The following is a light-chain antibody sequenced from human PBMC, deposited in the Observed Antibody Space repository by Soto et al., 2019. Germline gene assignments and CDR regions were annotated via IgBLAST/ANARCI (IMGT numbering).Light chain of an antibody. CDR2: GAS. Sequence: EILMTQSPATLSVSPGERATLSCRASQSVSNYLAWYQQIPGQPPRLLIYGASTRATGIPARFSGSGSGTEFTLTISSLQSKDFAVYYCQQYNNWPRTFGQGTKVEIK. CDR3: QQYNNWPRT. V-gene: IGKV3-15*01. J-gene: IGKJ1*01. CDR1: QSVSNY.